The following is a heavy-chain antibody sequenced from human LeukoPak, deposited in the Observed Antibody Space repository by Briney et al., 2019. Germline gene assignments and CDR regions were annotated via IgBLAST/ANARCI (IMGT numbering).Heavy chain of an antibody. CDR1: GFTFSSYG. CDR2: IRYDGSNK. CDR3: AKDGVTIFGVVTSYYYYYYYMDV. Sequence: GGSLRLSCAASGFTFSSYGMHWVRQAPGKGLEWVAFIRYDGSNKYYADSVKGRFTISRDNSKNTLYLQMNSLRAEDTAVYYCAKDGVTIFGVVTSYYYYYYYMDVWGKGTTVTVSS. D-gene: IGHD3-3*01. J-gene: IGHJ6*03. V-gene: IGHV3-30*02.